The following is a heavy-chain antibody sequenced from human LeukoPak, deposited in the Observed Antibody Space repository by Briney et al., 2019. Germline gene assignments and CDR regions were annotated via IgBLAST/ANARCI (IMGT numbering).Heavy chain of an antibody. CDR2: IYYSGST. J-gene: IGHJ3*02. CDR3: ARVPCITIFGVVIMGAFDI. Sequence: SQTLSLTCTVSGGSISSGGYYWSWIRQHPGKGLEWIGYIYYSGSTYYNPSLKGRVTISVDTSKNQFSLKLSSVTAADTAVYYCARVPCITIFGVVIMGAFDIWGQGTMVTVSS. D-gene: IGHD3-3*01. V-gene: IGHV4-31*03. CDR1: GGSISSGGYY.